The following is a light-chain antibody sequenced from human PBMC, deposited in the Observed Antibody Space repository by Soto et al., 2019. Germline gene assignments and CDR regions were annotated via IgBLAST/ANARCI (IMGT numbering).Light chain of an antibody. Sequence: IVFTQSPATLSLSPRDRATLSCXASQSVSSSYLAWYQLKPGLAPRLLIYDASSRATGIPDRFSGSGSGTDFTLTINRLEPEDSAVYYCQQYRSLITFGQGTRLEIK. CDR1: QSVSSSY. CDR3: QQYRSLIT. J-gene: IGKJ5*01. V-gene: IGKV3D-20*01. CDR2: DAS.